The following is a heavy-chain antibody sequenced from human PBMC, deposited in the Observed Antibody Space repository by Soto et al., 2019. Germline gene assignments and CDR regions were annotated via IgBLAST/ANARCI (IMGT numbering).Heavy chain of an antibody. J-gene: IGHJ6*02. CDR3: ARVVATIPYYYYGMDV. CDR1: GGSFSGYY. V-gene: IGHV4-34*01. CDR2: INHSGST. D-gene: IGHD5-12*01. Sequence: SETLSLTCAVYGGSFSGYYWSWIRQPPEKGLEWIGEINHSGSTSYNPSLMSRVTISVDTSKNHFSLKLTSVTAADTAVYYCARVVATIPYYYYGMDVWGQGTTVTVYS.